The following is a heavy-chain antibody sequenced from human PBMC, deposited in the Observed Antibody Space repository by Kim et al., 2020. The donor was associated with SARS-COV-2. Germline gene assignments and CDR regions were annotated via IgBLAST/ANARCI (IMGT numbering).Heavy chain of an antibody. Sequence: GESLKISCKASGYSFTSYWIGWVRQMPGKGPEWMGNIYPGDSNTKYSPSFQGQVTMSVDKSITTAYLQWSSLKASDTAMYYCGRILWQGVWNAFDIWGQGTMVTVSS. D-gene: IGHD2-8*01. CDR2: IYPGDSNT. V-gene: IGHV5-51*01. CDR1: GYSFTSYW. CDR3: GRILWQGVWNAFDI. J-gene: IGHJ3*02.